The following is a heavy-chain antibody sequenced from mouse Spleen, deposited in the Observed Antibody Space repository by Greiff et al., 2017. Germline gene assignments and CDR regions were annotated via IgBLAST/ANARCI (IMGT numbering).Heavy chain of an antibody. D-gene: IGHD1-1*01. CDR2: ISSGGSYT. CDR3: ARTSFTTVVATDAMDY. Sequence: EVKLVESGGGLVKPGGSLKLSCAASGFTFSSYAMSWVRQTPEKRLEWVATISSGGSYTYYPDSVKGRFTISRDNAKNTLYLQMSSLRSEDTAMYYCARTSFTTVVATDAMDYWGQGTSVTVSS. CDR1: GFTFSSYA. V-gene: IGHV5-9-1*01. J-gene: IGHJ4*01.